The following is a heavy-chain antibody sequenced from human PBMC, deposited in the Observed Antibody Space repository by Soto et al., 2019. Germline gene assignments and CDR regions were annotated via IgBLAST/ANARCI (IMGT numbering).Heavy chain of an antibody. Sequence: GGSLRLSCAASGFTFSGYAMSWVRQAPGKGLEWVSAISGSGGSTYYADSVKGRFTISRDNSKNTLYLQMNSLRAEDTAVYYCARGGYSYGFDYWGQGTLVTVSS. CDR1: GFTFSGYA. D-gene: IGHD5-18*01. CDR3: ARGGYSYGFDY. J-gene: IGHJ4*02. V-gene: IGHV3-23*01. CDR2: ISGSGGST.